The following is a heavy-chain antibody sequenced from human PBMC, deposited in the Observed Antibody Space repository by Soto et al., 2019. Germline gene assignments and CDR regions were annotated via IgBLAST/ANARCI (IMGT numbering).Heavy chain of an antibody. CDR3: AREFRYFDWLLQGSSGMDV. J-gene: IGHJ6*02. D-gene: IGHD3-9*01. Sequence: EVQLVESGGGLIRPGGSLRLSCAVSGFTVSSNNMSWVRQAPGKGLEWVSVIYSGGSTYYADSVKGRFTISRDNSKNTLYLQMNSLRAEDTAVYYCAREFRYFDWLLQGSSGMDVWGQGTTVTVSS. CDR1: GFTVSSNN. CDR2: IYSGGST. V-gene: IGHV3-53*01.